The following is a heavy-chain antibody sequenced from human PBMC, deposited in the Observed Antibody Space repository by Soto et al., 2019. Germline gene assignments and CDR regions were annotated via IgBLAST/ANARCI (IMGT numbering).Heavy chain of an antibody. Sequence: QVQLQESGPGLVKPSQTLSLTCTVSGGSISSGGYYWSWIRQHPGKGLEWIGYIYYSGSTYYNPSLKSRVTISVDTSKNQFSRKLSSVTAADTAVYYCARTVLRLVYYYGMDVWGQGTTVTVSS. CDR3: ARTVLRLVYYYGMDV. V-gene: IGHV4-31*03. J-gene: IGHJ6*02. D-gene: IGHD3-16*01. CDR2: IYYSGST. CDR1: GGSISSGGYY.